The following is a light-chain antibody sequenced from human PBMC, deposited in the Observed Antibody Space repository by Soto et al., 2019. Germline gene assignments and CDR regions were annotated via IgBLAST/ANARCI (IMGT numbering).Light chain of an antibody. CDR2: GAS. Sequence: DIVMTQSPATLSVSPVGSATLSSRASQSISDPLAWYKQKPGQAPRLLSYGASRRATGFPARFRGSGSGTEFTLTISSLQSEDFEVYYCQQYDNWPWTFGQGTKVDI. J-gene: IGKJ1*01. CDR1: QSISDP. V-gene: IGKV3-15*01. CDR3: QQYDNWPWT.